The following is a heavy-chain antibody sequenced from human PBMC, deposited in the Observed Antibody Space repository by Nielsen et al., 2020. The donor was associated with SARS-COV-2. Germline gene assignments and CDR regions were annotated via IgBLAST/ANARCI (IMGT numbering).Heavy chain of an antibody. D-gene: IGHD2-2*02. V-gene: IGHV1-69*13. Sequence: SVKVSCKASGGTFSSYAISWVRQAPGQGLEWMGGIIPIFGTANYAQKFQGRVTITADESTSTAYMELSSLRSEDTAVYYCARGPRRGVVVPAAIPSDAFDIWGQGTMVTVSS. J-gene: IGHJ3*02. CDR2: IIPIFGTA. CDR1: GGTFSSYA. CDR3: ARGPRRGVVVPAAIPSDAFDI.